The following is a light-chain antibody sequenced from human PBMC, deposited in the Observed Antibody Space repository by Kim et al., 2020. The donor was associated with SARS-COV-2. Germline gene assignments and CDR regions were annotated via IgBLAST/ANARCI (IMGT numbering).Light chain of an antibody. Sequence: VTISCTGSRTNSGAGYDVHWYQQLPGTAANLLIYGNSNRPSGVPDRFSGSKSGTSASLAITGLQAEDETDYYCQSYDNSLSGYVVFGGGTKLTVL. V-gene: IGLV1-40*01. CDR2: GNS. J-gene: IGLJ2*01. CDR3: QSYDNSLSGYVV. CDR1: RTNSGAGYD.